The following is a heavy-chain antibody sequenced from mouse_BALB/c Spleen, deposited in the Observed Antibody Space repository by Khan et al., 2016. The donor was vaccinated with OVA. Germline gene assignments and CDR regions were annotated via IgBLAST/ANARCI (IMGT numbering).Heavy chain of an antibody. V-gene: IGHV1-77*01. Sequence: VQLQESGPELVKPGASVKMSCKASGYTFTDFLISWLKQRPGQGLEWIGEIYPGSGYIYYNEKFTGKATLTSDKSSNTAYMQLTSLTSEDSAVYFCARAGYGGFAHWGQGTLVTVSA. CDR3: ARAGYGGFAH. J-gene: IGHJ3*01. D-gene: IGHD3-2*02. CDR1: GYTFTDFL. CDR2: IYPGSGYI.